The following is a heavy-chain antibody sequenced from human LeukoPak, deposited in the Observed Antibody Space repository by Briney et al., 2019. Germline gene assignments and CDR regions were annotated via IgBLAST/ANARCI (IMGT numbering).Heavy chain of an antibody. V-gene: IGHV3-48*03. CDR2: ISSSDSTI. D-gene: IGHD4-17*01. Sequence: GGSLRLSCAASGFTFSSYEMNWVRQAPGKGLEWVSYISSSDSTIYYADSVKGRFTISRDNAKNSLYLQMNSLRAEDTAVYYCARDPYYGDYVVWGQGTLVTVSS. J-gene: IGHJ4*02. CDR3: ARDPYYGDYVV. CDR1: GFTFSSYE.